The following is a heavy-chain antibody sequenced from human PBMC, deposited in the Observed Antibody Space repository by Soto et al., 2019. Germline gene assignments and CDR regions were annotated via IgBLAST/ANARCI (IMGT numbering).Heavy chain of an antibody. CDR1: GFTFSSYA. CDR3: ARDRGANTYHSYGMDV. Sequence: QVQLVESGGGVVQPGRSLRLSCAASGFTFSSYAMHWVRQAPGKGLEWVAVISYDGSNKYYADSVKGRFTISRDNSKNALYLQMNRLRAEDTAVYYCARDRGANTYHSYGMDVWGQGTTVTVSS. CDR2: ISYDGSNK. D-gene: IGHD1-26*01. J-gene: IGHJ6*02. V-gene: IGHV3-30-3*01.